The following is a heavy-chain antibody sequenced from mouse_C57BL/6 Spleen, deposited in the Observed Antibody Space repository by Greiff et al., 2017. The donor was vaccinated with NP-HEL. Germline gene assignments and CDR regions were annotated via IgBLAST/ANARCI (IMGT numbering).Heavy chain of an antibody. CDR3: ARWEHYYGSSGFAY. CDR1: GYTFTSYG. V-gene: IGHV1-81*01. Sequence: VQLQESGAELARPGASVKLSCKASGYTFTSYGISWVKQRTGQGLEWIGEIYPRSGNTYYNEKFKGKATLTADKSSSTAYMELRSLTSEDSAVYFCARWEHYYGSSGFAYWGQGTLVTVSA. D-gene: IGHD1-1*01. J-gene: IGHJ3*01. CDR2: IYPRSGNT.